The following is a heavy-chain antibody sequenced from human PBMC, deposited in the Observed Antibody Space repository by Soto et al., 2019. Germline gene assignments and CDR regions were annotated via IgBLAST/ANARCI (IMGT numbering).Heavy chain of an antibody. V-gene: IGHV3-23*01. CDR2: ISGSDSST. CDR3: AKAISGYNAPLDH. Sequence: EVPLLESGGGLVQPGGSLRLSCAASRFTFSSYAMNWVRQAPGKGLEWVSVISGSDSSTYYADSVKGRFTISRDNSKNTLYVQMNSLRAEDTAVYYCAKAISGYNAPLDHWGQGTRVTVSS. CDR1: RFTFSSYA. J-gene: IGHJ4*02. D-gene: IGHD5-12*01.